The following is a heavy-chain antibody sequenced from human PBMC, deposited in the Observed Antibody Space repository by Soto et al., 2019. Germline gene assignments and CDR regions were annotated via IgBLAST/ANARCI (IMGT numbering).Heavy chain of an antibody. CDR2: ISAYNGNT. Sequence: QVQLVQSGAEVKKPGASVKVSCKASGYTFISYGISWVRQAPGQGLEWMGWISAYNGNTNYAQQLQGRVTMTTDTSTSTAYMELRSLRSDDTAVYYCARESPSTYSSRRYAFDIWGQGTMVTVSA. CDR3: ARESPSTYSSRRYAFDI. CDR1: GYTFISYG. V-gene: IGHV1-18*01. J-gene: IGHJ3*02. D-gene: IGHD6-13*01.